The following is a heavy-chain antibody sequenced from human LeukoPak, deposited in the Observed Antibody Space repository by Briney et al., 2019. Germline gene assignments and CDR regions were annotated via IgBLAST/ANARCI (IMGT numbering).Heavy chain of an antibody. CDR3: ARAIFVGGWFDP. V-gene: IGHV4-59*12. CDR1: GGSISSYY. CDR2: IYYSGST. Sequence: SETLSLTCTVSGGSISSYYWSWIRQPPGKGLEWIGYIYYSGSTNYNPSLKSRVTISVDTSKNQFSLKLSSVTAADTAVYYCARAIFVGGWFDPWGQGTLVTVSS. J-gene: IGHJ5*02.